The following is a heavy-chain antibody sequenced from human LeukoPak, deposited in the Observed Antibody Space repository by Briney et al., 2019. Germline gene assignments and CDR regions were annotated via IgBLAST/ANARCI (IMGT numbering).Heavy chain of an antibody. V-gene: IGHV1-2*02. CDR1: GYTFTDDY. CDR2: INPNSGDT. CDR3: ARRAGGFQGPNYGMDV. Sequence: ASVKVSCKASGYTFTDDYIHWVRQAPGQGLEWMGWINPNSGDTRNAQKFQGRVTMTRDTSISTYYMDLSSLTSDDTAVYYCARRAGGFQGPNYGMDVWGQGTTVTVSS. J-gene: IGHJ6*02. D-gene: IGHD3-10*01.